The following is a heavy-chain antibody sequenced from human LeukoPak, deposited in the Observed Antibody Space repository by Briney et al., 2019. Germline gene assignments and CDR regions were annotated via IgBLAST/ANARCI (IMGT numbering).Heavy chain of an antibody. CDR2: IYPGDSDT. V-gene: IGHV5-51*01. J-gene: IGHJ4*02. Sequence: GESLKISCKCSGYSFTNYWIGWVRQMSGKGLEWMGIIYPGDSDTRYSPSFQGQVTISADRSISTAYLQWSSLKASDTAMYYCARQDSYGHFDYWGQGTLVTVSS. CDR3: ARQDSYGHFDY. CDR1: GYSFTNYW. D-gene: IGHD5-18*01.